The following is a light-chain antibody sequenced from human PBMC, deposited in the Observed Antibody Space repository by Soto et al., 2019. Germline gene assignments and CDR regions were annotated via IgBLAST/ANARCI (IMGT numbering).Light chain of an antibody. J-gene: IGKJ1*01. CDR3: QHYGSSPQP. V-gene: IGKV3-20*01. CDR2: DAS. CDR1: QSVSGNY. Sequence: EIVLTQSPGTLSLSPGERATLSCRVSQSVSGNYLAWYQQKPGQAPRLLIYDASRRATGIPDRFSGSGSGTDFTLTISRLEPEDFAVYYCQHYGSSPQPFGLGTKVDIK.